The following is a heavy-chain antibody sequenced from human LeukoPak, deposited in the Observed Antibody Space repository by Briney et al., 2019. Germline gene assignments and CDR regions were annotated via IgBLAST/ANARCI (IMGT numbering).Heavy chain of an antibody. D-gene: IGHD3-10*01. CDR1: GFTFSTYS. CDR3: ARGPYYYDSVDWFDP. J-gene: IGHJ5*02. CDR2: FSRSGSYI. Sequence: GSLRLSCAASGFTFSTYSMNWVRQAPGRGLEWVSSFSRSGSYIYYADSVKGRFTISRDNAKNSLYLQMNSLRAEDTAVYYCARGPYYYDSVDWFDPWGQGTLVTVSS. V-gene: IGHV3-21*01.